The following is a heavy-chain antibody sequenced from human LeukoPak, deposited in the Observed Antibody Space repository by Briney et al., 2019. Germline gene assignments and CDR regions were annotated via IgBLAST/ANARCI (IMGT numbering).Heavy chain of an antibody. CDR1: GYTFTSYA. CDR2: INPNSGGT. Sequence: ASVKVSCKASGYTFTSYAMNWVRQAPGQGLEWMGWINPNSGGTNYAQKFQGRVTMTRDTSISTAYMELSRLRSGDTAVYYCARAGHIAAAGTVDYWGQGTLVTVSS. V-gene: IGHV1-2*02. J-gene: IGHJ4*02. D-gene: IGHD6-13*01. CDR3: ARAGHIAAAGTVDY.